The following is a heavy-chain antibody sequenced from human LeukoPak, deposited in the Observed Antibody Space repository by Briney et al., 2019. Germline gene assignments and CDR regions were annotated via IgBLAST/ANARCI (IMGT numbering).Heavy chain of an antibody. J-gene: IGHJ1*01. D-gene: IGHD4-23*01. Sequence: ASVKVSCKAAGYPFTSYYMHWVRQAPGQGLEWMGIINPSGGSTSYAQKFQGRVTMTRDMSTSTVYMELSSLRSEDTAVYYCARVDCGGNSRYFQHWGQGTLVTVSS. CDR2: INPSGGST. CDR1: GYPFTSYY. V-gene: IGHV1-46*01. CDR3: ARVDCGGNSRYFQH.